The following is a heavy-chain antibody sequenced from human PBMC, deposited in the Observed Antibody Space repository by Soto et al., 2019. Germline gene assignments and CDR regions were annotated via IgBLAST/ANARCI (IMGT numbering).Heavy chain of an antibody. V-gene: IGHV1-18*01. J-gene: IGHJ6*03. CDR1: GYTFTSYG. CDR3: ARDDSCSGGSCYYYYYYYMDV. CDR2: ISAYNGNT. D-gene: IGHD2-15*01. Sequence: QVQLVQSGAEVKKPGASVKVSCKASGYTFTSYGISWVRQAPGQGLEWMGWISAYNGNTNYAQKLQGRVTMTTDTSTSKVYMELRSLRSDDTAVYYCARDDSCSGGSCYYYYYYYMDVWGKGTTVTVSS.